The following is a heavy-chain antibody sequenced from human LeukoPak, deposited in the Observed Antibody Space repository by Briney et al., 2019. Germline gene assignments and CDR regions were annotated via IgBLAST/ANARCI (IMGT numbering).Heavy chain of an antibody. CDR2: ISGSSGDT. V-gene: IGHV3-23*01. J-gene: IGHJ4*02. CDR3: AKVRHTSGWKSYYFEF. Sequence: GGSLRLSCVASGFTFRDYAMSWVRQAPGKGLEWVSPISGSSGDTYYADSVKGRFTIFRDNSKNTLYLQVNNLRAEDTAIYFCAKVRHTSGWKSYYFEFWGQGTLVTVSS. D-gene: IGHD6-19*01. CDR1: GFTFRDYA.